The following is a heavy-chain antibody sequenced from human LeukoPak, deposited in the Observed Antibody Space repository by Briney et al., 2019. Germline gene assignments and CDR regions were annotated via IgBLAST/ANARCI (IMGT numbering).Heavy chain of an antibody. Sequence: SETLSLTCTVSGGSISSGSYYWGWIRQPPGKGLEWIGSIYYSGSTYYNPSLKSRVTISVDTSKNQFSLKLSSVTAADTAVYYCASQVGATPPYYCYYYMDVWGKGTTVTISS. J-gene: IGHJ6*03. V-gene: IGHV4-39*01. D-gene: IGHD1-26*01. CDR3: ASQVGATPPYYCYYYMDV. CDR1: GGSISSGSYY. CDR2: IYYSGST.